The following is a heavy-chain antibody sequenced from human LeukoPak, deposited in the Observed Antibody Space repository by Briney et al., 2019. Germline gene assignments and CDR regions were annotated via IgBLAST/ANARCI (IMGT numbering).Heavy chain of an antibody. CDR2: ISSSGSTI. V-gene: IGHV3-48*03. Sequence: GGSLRLSCAASGFTFSSYEMNWVRQAPGKGLEWVSYISSSGSTIYYADSVKGRFTISRDNAKNSLYLQMNSLRAEDTAVYYCARDHRGSRTDKPQFDYWGQGTLVTVSS. CDR3: ARDHRGSRTDKPQFDY. J-gene: IGHJ4*02. CDR1: GFTFSSYE. D-gene: IGHD3-16*01.